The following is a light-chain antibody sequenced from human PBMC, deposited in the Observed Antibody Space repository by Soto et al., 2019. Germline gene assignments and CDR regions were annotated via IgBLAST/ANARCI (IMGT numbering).Light chain of an antibody. CDR1: QSISSY. CDR3: QQYNSYRT. J-gene: IGKJ1*01. Sequence: IQMTQSPSTLSASVGDRVTITCRASQSISSYLNWYQQKPGKAPKLLIYAASSLQSGVPSRFSGSGSGTDFTLTISSLQPDDFATYYCQQYNSYRTFGQGTKVDIK. V-gene: IGKV1-5*01. CDR2: AAS.